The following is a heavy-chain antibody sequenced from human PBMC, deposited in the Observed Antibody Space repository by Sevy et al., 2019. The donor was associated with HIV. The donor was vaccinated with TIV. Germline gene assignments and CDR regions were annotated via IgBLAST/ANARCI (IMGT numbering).Heavy chain of an antibody. CDR3: ARVEAYCSGGSCNYYYMDV. CDR2: ISSSSSYI. D-gene: IGHD2-15*01. CDR1: GFTFSSYS. V-gene: IGHV3-21*01. J-gene: IGHJ6*03. Sequence: GGSLRLSCAASGFTFSSYSMNWVRQAPGKGLEWVSSISSSSSYIYYADSVKGRFTISRDNAKNPLYLQMNSLRAEDTAVYYCARVEAYCSGGSCNYYYMDVWGKGTTVTVSS.